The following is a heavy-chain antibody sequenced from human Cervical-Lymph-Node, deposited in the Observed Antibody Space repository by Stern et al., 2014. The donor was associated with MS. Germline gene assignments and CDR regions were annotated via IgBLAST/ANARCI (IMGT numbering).Heavy chain of an antibody. CDR3: ARYRGTFYFDN. CDR1: GGTFSTYS. D-gene: IGHD1-1*01. V-gene: IGHV1-69*06. CDR2: IILIFGTV. Sequence: QVQLVQSWAEVKRPGSSVRVACKASGGTFSTYSISWLRQAPGQGLEWMGGIILIFGTVNYAQKFQGRGTMSADKSTSTAYLDLTSLRSEDTAMYYCARYRGTFYFDNWGQGTLVTVSS. J-gene: IGHJ4*02.